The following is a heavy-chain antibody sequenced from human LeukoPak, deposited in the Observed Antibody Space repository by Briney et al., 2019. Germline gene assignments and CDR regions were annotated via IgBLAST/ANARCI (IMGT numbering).Heavy chain of an antibody. Sequence: PGGSLRLSCAASGFTFSGYSMNWVRQAPGKGLEWLSYISSSRNTIYYADSVKGRFTISRDNAKNSLYLQMNSLRDEDTAVYYCARDGVAAAGRHFDYWGQGTLVTVSS. V-gene: IGHV3-48*02. D-gene: IGHD6-13*01. J-gene: IGHJ4*02. CDR3: ARDGVAAAGRHFDY. CDR1: GFTFSGYS. CDR2: ISSSRNTI.